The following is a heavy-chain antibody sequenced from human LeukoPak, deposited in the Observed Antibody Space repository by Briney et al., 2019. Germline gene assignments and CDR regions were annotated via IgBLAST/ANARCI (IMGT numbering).Heavy chain of an antibody. Sequence: GGSLRLSCAASGVTHRPYGMHGVRQPPGKGREWVAVISYEGGTQHYADSVKGRFIISRDNPRNTLYLQMNILRTEDTAVYYCAKEGTPQVSTWYDLWGQGTQVIVSS. CDR3: AKEGTPQVSTWYDL. CDR2: ISYEGGTQ. D-gene: IGHD3-10*01. J-gene: IGHJ5*02. V-gene: IGHV3-30*18. CDR1: GVTHRPYG.